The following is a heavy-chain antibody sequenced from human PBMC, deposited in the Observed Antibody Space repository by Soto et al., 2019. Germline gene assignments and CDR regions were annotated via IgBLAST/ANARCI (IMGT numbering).Heavy chain of an antibody. Sequence: PGGSLRLSCAASGFTLRTYTMNWVRQAPGKGLEWVSSISISSSDRYYADSVRGRFTISRDNAKNALYLQMSSLRADDTAVYFCARGMNPLFGGQGTLVTVSS. CDR1: GFTLRTYT. J-gene: IGHJ4*01. V-gene: IGHV3-21*06. CDR2: ISISSSDR. CDR3: ARGMNPLF.